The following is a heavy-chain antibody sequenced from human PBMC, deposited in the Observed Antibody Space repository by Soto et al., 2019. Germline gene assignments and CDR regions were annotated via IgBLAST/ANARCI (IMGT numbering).Heavy chain of an antibody. Sequence: ASVKVSCKASGYTFTGYYMHWVRQAPGQGLEWMGWINPNSGGTNYAQKFQGWITMTRDTSISTAYMELSRLRSDDTAVYYCARDVEMATNSGLMDYYYGMDVWGQGTTVTV. V-gene: IGHV1-2*04. D-gene: IGHD2-8*01. CDR1: GYTFTGYY. CDR2: INPNSGGT. CDR3: ARDVEMATNSGLMDYYYGMDV. J-gene: IGHJ6*02.